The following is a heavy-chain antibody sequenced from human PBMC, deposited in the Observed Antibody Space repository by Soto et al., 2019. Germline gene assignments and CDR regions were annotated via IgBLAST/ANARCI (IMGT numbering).Heavy chain of an antibody. V-gene: IGHV3-23*01. J-gene: IGHJ4*02. CDR2: ISGSGGST. D-gene: IGHD3-22*01. CDR1: GFTFSSYA. Sequence: PGGSLRLSCAASGFTFSSYAMSWVRQAPGKGLEWVSAISGSGGSTYYADSVKGRFTISRDNSKNTLYLQMNSLRAEDTAVYYCEGYYYDSSGYYNHPYWGQGTLVTVSS. CDR3: EGYYYDSSGYYNHPY.